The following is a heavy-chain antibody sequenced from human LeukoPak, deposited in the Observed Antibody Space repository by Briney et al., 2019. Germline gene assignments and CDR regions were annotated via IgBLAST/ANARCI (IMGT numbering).Heavy chain of an antibody. J-gene: IGHJ4*02. Sequence: SETLSLTCTVSGGSISSGGYYWSWIRQHPGKGLEWIGYIYYSGSTYYNPSLKSRVTISVDTSKNQFSLKLSSVTAADTAVYYCARDVGYGGSFDYWGQGTLVTVSS. CDR1: GGSISSGGYY. D-gene: IGHD4-23*01. CDR2: IYYSGST. V-gene: IGHV4-31*03. CDR3: ARDVGYGGSFDY.